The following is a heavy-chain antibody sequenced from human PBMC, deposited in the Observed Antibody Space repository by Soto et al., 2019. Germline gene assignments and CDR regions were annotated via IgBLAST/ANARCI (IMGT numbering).Heavy chain of an antibody. J-gene: IGHJ4*02. CDR2: INASGSN. Sequence: SETLSLTCAVSGGSFRVYFWSLIRQSPDKGLEWIGEINASGSNYYNPSFKSRLNISVDPSKRQISLTLTSVTAADSAVYYCQGGHFWDQGTLLTLSS. D-gene: IGHD3-16*01. CDR3: QGGHF. CDR1: GGSFRVYF. V-gene: IGHV4-34*01.